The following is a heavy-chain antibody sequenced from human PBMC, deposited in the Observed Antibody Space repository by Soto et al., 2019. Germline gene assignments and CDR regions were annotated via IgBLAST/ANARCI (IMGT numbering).Heavy chain of an antibody. D-gene: IGHD3-22*01. CDR1: GYTFTGYY. CDR2: INPNSGGT. Sequence: GASVKVSCKASGYTFTGYYMHWVRQAPGQGLEWMGWINPNSGGTNYAQKFQGRVTMTRDTSISTAYMELSRLRSDDTAVYYCARDHSSGYYYVKGGYDDGMDVWGQGTRVTVSS. J-gene: IGHJ6*02. CDR3: ARDHSSGYYYVKGGYDDGMDV. V-gene: IGHV1-2*02.